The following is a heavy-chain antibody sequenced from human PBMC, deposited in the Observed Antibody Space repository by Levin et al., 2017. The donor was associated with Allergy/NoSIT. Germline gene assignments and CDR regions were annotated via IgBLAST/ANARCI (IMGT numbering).Heavy chain of an antibody. D-gene: IGHD3-10*01. V-gene: IGHV3-30*18. CDR3: AKDPGSGSFPLGDY. J-gene: IGHJ4*02. CDR2: ISYDGSNK. Sequence: GGSLRLSCAASGFTFSSYGMHWVRQAPGRGLEWVAVISYDGSNKYYVDSVKGRFTISRDNSKNTLYLQMDSLRAEDTGVYYCAKDPGSGSFPLGDYWGQGTLVTVSS. CDR1: GFTFSSYG.